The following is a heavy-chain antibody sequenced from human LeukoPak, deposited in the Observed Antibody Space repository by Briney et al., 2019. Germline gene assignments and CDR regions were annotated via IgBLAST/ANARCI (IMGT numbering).Heavy chain of an antibody. J-gene: IGHJ4*02. D-gene: IGHD1-26*01. CDR1: GGSFSGYY. V-gene: IGHV4-59*01. CDR2: IYYSGST. Sequence: SETLSLTCAVYGGSFSGYYWSWIRQPPGKGLEWIGYIYYSGSTNYNPSLKSRVTISVDTSKNQFSLKLSSVTAADTAVYYCARGGVGATDFDYWGQGTLVTVSS. CDR3: ARGGVGATDFDY.